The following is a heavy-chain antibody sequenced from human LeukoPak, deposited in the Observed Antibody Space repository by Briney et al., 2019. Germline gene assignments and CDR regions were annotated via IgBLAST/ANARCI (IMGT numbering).Heavy chain of an antibody. V-gene: IGHV4-59*01. CDR2: VFYSGST. J-gene: IGHJ6*02. CDR3: ARAPRHLDV. Sequence: SETLSLTCTVSGGSISGYYWSWIRQLPGKTLESIGFVFYSGSTNYNPSLKSRVTISVDTSKNQFSLKLNSVTAADTAVYYCARAPRHLDVWGPGTPVTVSS. CDR1: GGSISGYY.